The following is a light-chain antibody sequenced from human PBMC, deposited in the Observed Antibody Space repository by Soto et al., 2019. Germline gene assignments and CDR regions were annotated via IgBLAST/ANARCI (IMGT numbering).Light chain of an antibody. CDR2: RNN. Sequence: QSVLTQPPSASGTPGQRVTISCSGSSSNIGSNYVYWYQQLPGTAPKLLIYRNNQRPSGVPDPFSGSKSGTSASLAISGLRSEDEADYDCAAWDDSLSGPVVFGGGTKLTVL. J-gene: IGLJ2*01. V-gene: IGLV1-47*01. CDR1: SSNIGSNY. CDR3: AAWDDSLSGPVV.